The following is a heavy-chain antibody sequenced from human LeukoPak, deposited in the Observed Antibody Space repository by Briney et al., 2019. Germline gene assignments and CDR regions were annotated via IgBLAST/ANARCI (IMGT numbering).Heavy chain of an antibody. J-gene: IGHJ6*03. CDR1: GGSISSYY. V-gene: IGHV4-4*07. CDR2: IYTSGST. Sequence: SETLSLTCTVSGGSISSYYWSWIRQPAGKGLEWIGRIYTSGSTNYNPSLKSRVTMSVDTYKNQFSLKLSSVTAADTAVYYCARDVGQQLVPTNYMDVWGKGTTVTVSS. D-gene: IGHD6-13*01. CDR3: ARDVGQQLVPTNYMDV.